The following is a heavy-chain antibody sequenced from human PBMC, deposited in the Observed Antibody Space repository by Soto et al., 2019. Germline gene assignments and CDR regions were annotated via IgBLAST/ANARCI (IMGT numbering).Heavy chain of an antibody. CDR2: IYPGDSDT. V-gene: IGHV5-51*01. CDR3: VRHRSSGWYENFDY. D-gene: IGHD6-19*01. J-gene: IGHJ4*02. CDR1: GYSFTTYW. Sequence: PGESLKISCEVSGYSFTTYWIGWVRQMPGKGLEWVGIIYPGDSDTRYSPSFQGQVTISADKSTSTTYLQWSSLKASDTAIYYCVRHRSSGWYENFDYWGQGTQVTVSS.